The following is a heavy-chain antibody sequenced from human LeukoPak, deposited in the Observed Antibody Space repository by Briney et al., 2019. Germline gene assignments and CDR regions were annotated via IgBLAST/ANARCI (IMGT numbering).Heavy chain of an antibody. CDR3: ARDAADYYYYGMDV. CDR1: GFTVSSNY. V-gene: IGHV3-53*01. CDR2: IYSGGST. J-gene: IGHJ6*02. Sequence: GGSLRLSCTASGFTVSSNYMSWVRQAPGKGLEWISVIYSGGSTYYADAVKGRFTISRDNSKNTVYLQMNSLRAEDTAVYYCARDAADYYYYGMDVWGQGTTVTVSS. D-gene: IGHD6-25*01.